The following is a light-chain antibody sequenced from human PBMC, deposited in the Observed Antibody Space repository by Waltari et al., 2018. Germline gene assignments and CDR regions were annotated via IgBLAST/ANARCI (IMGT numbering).Light chain of an antibody. V-gene: IGLV2-14*01. CDR2: DVS. J-gene: IGLJ3*02. CDR3: NSYTGSSSWV. CDR1: SSDVGFYNY. Sequence: QSALTQPASVSGSPGQSITISCTGTSSDVGFYNYVSWYQQHPGKAPKLIIYDVSERPSGFADRFSCSKSGNTSSLTISGLQADDEADYYCNSYTGSSSWVFGGGTKLTVL.